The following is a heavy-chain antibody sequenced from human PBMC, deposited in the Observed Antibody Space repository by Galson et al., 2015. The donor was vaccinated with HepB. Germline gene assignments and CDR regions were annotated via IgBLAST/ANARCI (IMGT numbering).Heavy chain of an antibody. V-gene: IGHV3-30*02. Sequence: SLRLSCAASGFTFSSYGMHWVRQAPGKGLEWVAFIRYDGSNKYYADSVKGRFTISRDNSKNTLYLQMNSLRAEDTAVYYCAKDPYSSTFLEGHPDLWGRGTLVTVSS. J-gene: IGHJ2*01. CDR3: AKDPYSSTFLEGHPDL. CDR2: IRYDGSNK. D-gene: IGHD6-13*01. CDR1: GFTFSSYG.